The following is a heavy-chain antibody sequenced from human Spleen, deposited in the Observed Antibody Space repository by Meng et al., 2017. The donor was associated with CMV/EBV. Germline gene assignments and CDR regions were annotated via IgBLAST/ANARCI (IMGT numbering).Heavy chain of an antibody. D-gene: IGHD3-10*01. CDR2: ISGSASST. CDR1: GFTFSSYA. CDR3: AKVWLGRPEYFQH. Sequence: GESLKISCAASGFTFSSYAMSWVRQAPGKGLKWVSVISGSASSTYYADSVKGRFTISRDNSKNTLYLQMNSLRAEDTAVYYCAKVWLGRPEYFQHWGQGTLVTVSS. V-gene: IGHV3-23*01. J-gene: IGHJ1*01.